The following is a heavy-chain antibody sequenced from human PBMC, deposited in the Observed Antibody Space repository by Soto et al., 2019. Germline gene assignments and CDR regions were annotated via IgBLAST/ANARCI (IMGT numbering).Heavy chain of an antibody. CDR2: IIPIFGTA. J-gene: IGHJ1*01. Sequence: QVQLVQSGAEVKKPGSSVKVSCKASGGTFSSYAISWVRQAPGQGLEWMGGIIPIFGTANYAQKFQGRVTITADESTSTAYRELSSLRSEDTAVYYCASGVVVAATLAEYVQHWGQGTLVTVSS. CDR3: ASGVVVAATLAEYVQH. D-gene: IGHD2-15*01. V-gene: IGHV1-69*01. CDR1: GGTFSSYA.